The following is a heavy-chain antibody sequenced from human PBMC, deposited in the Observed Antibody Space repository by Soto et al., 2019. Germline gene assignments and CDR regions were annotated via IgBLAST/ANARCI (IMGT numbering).Heavy chain of an antibody. CDR1: GFTFDKTW. J-gene: IGHJ5*02. D-gene: IGHD3-10*02. CDR3: AKDQLYIRGVIHNWFDP. V-gene: IGHV3-7*03. Sequence: PGGSLRLSCVASGFTFDKTWMTWVRQAPGKELEWVANIGPHGSGKSLVDAVKGRFDVSRDNAKNSLYLQMNSLRAEDTAVYYCAKDQLYIRGVIHNWFDPWGQGTLVTVSS. CDR2: IGPHGSGK.